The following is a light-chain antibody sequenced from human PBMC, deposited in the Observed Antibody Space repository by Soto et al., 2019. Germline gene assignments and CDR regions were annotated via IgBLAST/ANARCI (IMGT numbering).Light chain of an antibody. Sequence: DIQMTQSPSSLSVSVGDRVTITCRASQSITKYLNWYQQKPGKAPKLLVYAASSLQSGVPSRFSGNGSGTDFTLTISSLQPEDFATYYWQQSDSYPYTFGQGTKLEIK. CDR2: AAS. J-gene: IGKJ2*01. CDR1: QSITKY. V-gene: IGKV1-39*01. CDR3: QQSDSYPYT.